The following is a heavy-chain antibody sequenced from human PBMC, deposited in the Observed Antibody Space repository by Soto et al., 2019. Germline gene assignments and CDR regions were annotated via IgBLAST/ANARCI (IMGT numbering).Heavy chain of an antibody. CDR2: ISFDGKNR. J-gene: IGHJ4*02. Sequence: QVQPVESGGGVVQPGKSLRLSCAASGFIFSNYGMHWVRQAPGKGLEWVALISFDGKNRNYEDSVKGRFTIYRDNPKNTLYLEMNSLRPEDTAFYYCAKRGGVVGGSEHPFFEYWGQGTLVTVSS. CDR3: AKRGGVVGGSEHPFFEY. V-gene: IGHV3-30*18. D-gene: IGHD2-15*01. CDR1: GFIFSNYG.